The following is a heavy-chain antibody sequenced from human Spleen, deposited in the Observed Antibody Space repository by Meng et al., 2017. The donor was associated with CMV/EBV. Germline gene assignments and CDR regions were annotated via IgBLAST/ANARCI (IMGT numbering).Heavy chain of an antibody. CDR3: ASGIVVVPAAIEYGMDV. V-gene: IGHV3-11*04. CDR2: ISSSGSTI. CDR1: GFTFSDYY. Sequence: GGSLRLSCAASGFTFSDYYMSWIRQAPGKGLEWVSYISSSGSTIYYADSVKGRFTISRDNAKNSLYLQMNSLRAEDTAVYYCASGIVVVPAAIEYGMDVWGQGTTVTVSS. J-gene: IGHJ6*02. D-gene: IGHD2-2*02.